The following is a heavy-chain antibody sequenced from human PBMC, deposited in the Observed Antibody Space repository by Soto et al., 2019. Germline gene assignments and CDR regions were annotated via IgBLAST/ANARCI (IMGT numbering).Heavy chain of an antibody. CDR3: ARNTIFRGMDV. D-gene: IGHD3-3*01. CDR2: IYSGGST. Sequence: GGSLRFSCAASGLTVSSTYMSWFRHAPGKGLEWVSVIYSGGSTYYADSVKGRFTISRDNSKNTLYLQMNSLRAEDTAVYYCARNTIFRGMDVWGQGTTVTVSS. CDR1: GLTVSSTY. V-gene: IGHV3-53*01. J-gene: IGHJ6*02.